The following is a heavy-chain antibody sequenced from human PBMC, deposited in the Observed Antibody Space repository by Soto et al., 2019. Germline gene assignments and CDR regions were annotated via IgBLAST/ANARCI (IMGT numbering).Heavy chain of an antibody. D-gene: IGHD6-13*01. Sequence: QVQLVESGGGLVKPGGSLRLSCAASGFTFSDYYMSWIRQAPGKGLEWLSYISGSSHHTNYAASVRGRFTISRDNAKTSLYLHITSLRAEASAVYYCASVTSAAPQHLWGRGTLVTVSS. V-gene: IGHV3-11*05. CDR2: ISGSSHHT. CDR3: ASVTSAAPQHL. J-gene: IGHJ2*01. CDR1: GFTFSDYY.